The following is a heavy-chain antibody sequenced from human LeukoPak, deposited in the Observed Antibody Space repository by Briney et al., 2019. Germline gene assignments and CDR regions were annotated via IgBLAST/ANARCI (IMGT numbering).Heavy chain of an antibody. V-gene: IGHV3-53*01. D-gene: IGHD1-1*01. CDR3: AREIWSDIHPYYFDY. CDR2: IYSGGST. J-gene: IGHJ4*02. CDR1: GFTLSSYA. Sequence: GGSLRLSCVASGFTLSSYAMSWVRQAPGKGLEWVSVIYSGGSTYYADSVKGRFTISRDNSKNTLNLQMNSLRAEDTAVYYCAREIWSDIHPYYFDYWGQGTLVTVSS.